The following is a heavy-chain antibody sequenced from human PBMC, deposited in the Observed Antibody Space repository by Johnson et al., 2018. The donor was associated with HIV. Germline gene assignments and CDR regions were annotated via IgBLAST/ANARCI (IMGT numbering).Heavy chain of an antibody. V-gene: IGHV3-23*04. Sequence: VQLVESGGGLVQPGGSLRLSCAASGFTFSSYDMSWVRQAPGKGLEWVSGISNSGSSTYYADSVKGRFTISRDNSKNTVWLQMTSLRGEDTAVYYCTKPSTGTYYGFHIWGQGTMVTVSS. J-gene: IGHJ3*02. CDR3: TKPSTGTYYGFHI. CDR2: ISNSGSST. CDR1: GFTFSSYD.